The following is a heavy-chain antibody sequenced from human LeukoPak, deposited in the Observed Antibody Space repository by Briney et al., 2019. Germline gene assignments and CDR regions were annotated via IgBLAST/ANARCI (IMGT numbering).Heavy chain of an antibody. CDR3: ARDAKEWQGLLDH. Sequence: GGSLRLSCAASGFTFSSYGMNWVRQAPGKGLEWVSYTSSSGSTIYYADSVKGRFTISRDNAKKSLYLQMNSLRAEDTAVYHCARDAKEWQGLLDHWGQGTQVTVSS. CDR2: TSSSGSTI. J-gene: IGHJ4*02. V-gene: IGHV3-48*03. CDR1: GFTFSSYG. D-gene: IGHD6-19*01.